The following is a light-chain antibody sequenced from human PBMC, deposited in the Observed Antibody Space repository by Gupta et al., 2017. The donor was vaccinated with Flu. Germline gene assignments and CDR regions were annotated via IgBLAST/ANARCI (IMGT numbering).Light chain of an antibody. CDR3: QQDNSTPYT. CDR1: QSVLNSHNNKNH. Sequence: DVVMTQSPDSLAVSLGERATINCKSSQSVLNSHNNKNHLAWYQQKPGQPPKLLTYWASIRESGVPDRFSGGGSETDFTLTISSLQAEDVAVYYCQQDNSTPYTFGQGTQLEIK. CDR2: WAS. J-gene: IGKJ2*01. V-gene: IGKV4-1*01.